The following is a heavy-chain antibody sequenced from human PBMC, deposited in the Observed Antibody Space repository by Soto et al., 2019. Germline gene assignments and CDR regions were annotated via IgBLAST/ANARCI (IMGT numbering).Heavy chain of an antibody. CDR3: ARGDSTDCSNGVCSFFYNHEMDV. Sequence: SVKVSCKASGYSFTDYHIHWVRQAPGQGLEWLGRINPKSGGTSTAQKFQGWVTMTTDTYISTASMELTRLTSDDTAIYYCARGDSTDCSNGVCSFFYNHEMDVWG. D-gene: IGHD2-8*01. V-gene: IGHV1-2*04. J-gene: IGHJ6*02. CDR2: INPKSGGT. CDR1: GYSFTDYH.